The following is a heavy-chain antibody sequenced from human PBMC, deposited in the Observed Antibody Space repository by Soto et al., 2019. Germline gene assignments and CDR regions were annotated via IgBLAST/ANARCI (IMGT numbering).Heavy chain of an antibody. CDR1: GYTFTSYA. D-gene: IGHD1-7*01. Sequence: ASVKDSCKASGYTFTSYAMHWVRQAPGQRLEWMGWINAGNGNTKYSQKFKGRVTITRDTSASTAYMELSSLRSEDTAVYYCARVVTGTRPLDYWGQGTLVTVSS. CDR3: ARVVTGTRPLDY. V-gene: IGHV1-3*01. J-gene: IGHJ4*02. CDR2: INAGNGNT.